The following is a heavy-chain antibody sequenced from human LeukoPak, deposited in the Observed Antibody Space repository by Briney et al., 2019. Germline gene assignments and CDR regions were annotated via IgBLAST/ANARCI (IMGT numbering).Heavy chain of an antibody. CDR1: GGSIKTYY. V-gene: IGHV4-59*12. J-gene: IGHJ4*02. CDR3: VRDQSEFDS. Sequence: SETLSLTCRVSGGSIKTYYWTWIRQPPWKGLEWIGYIHYSGSTDSNPSLMGRVSISLDTSKSQFSPERGSVTVAETADYYSVRDQSEFDSWGQGTVVTVSS. CDR2: IHYSGST.